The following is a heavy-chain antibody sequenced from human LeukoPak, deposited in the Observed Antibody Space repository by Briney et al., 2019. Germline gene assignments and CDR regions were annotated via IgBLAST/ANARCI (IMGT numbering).Heavy chain of an antibody. D-gene: IGHD5-18*01. V-gene: IGHV5-51*01. CDR3: ARQPPDTAMAFDY. J-gene: IGHJ4*02. CDR1: GYTFTTYW. CDR2: VYGVDSGT. Sequence: LGESLKISCRGSGYTFTTYWIGWVRQMPGKGLEWMGMVYGVDSGTRYSPSFQGQVTFSVDKSISTAYLQWGRLQASDSAMYYCARQPPDTAMAFDYWGQGTLVTVSS.